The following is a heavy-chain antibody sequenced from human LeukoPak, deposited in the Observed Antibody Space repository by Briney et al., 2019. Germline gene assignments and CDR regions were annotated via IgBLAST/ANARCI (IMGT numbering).Heavy chain of an antibody. V-gene: IGHV4-59*01. Sequence: PTESLSLTCSVSGDSISTYHWNWVRERPGKGLEWIGYMQSSGTSNYNPSLKSRVFMSVDTSKNQFVLNLMSVTAADTAVYYCARDKRHSYGRYFAHWGQGMLVSASS. CDR1: GDSISTYH. CDR3: ARDKRHSYGRYFAH. D-gene: IGHD5-18*01. CDR2: MQSSGTS. J-gene: IGHJ4*02.